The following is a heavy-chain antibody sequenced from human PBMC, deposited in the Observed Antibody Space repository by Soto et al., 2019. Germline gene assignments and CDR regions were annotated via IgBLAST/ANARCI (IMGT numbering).Heavy chain of an antibody. J-gene: IGHJ6*02. Sequence: ASVKVSCKASGYTFTSYAMHWVRQAPGQRLEWMGWINAGNGNTKYSQKFQGRVTITRDTSASTAYMELSSLRSEDTAVYYCARVDGSDYYYYYGMDVWGQGTTVT. CDR1: GYTFTSYA. CDR3: ARVDGSDYYYYYGMDV. D-gene: IGHD5-12*01. V-gene: IGHV1-3*01. CDR2: INAGNGNT.